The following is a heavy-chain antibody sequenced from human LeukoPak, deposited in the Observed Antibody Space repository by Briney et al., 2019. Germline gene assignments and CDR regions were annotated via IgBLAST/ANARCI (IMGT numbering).Heavy chain of an antibody. D-gene: IGHD2-8*01. CDR3: ATYYVNGAGRGH. V-gene: IGHV4-61*08. CDR2: NMNT. J-gene: IGHJ4*02. CDR1: GASVSSGDHR. Sequence: PSEALSLTCIVSGASVSSGDHRWSWIRQAPGKGLEWIGHNMNTYYNPSLKSRVTTSIDTSKNQFSLMLSTVTAADTAIYYCATYYVNGAGRGHWGPGTLVTVSS.